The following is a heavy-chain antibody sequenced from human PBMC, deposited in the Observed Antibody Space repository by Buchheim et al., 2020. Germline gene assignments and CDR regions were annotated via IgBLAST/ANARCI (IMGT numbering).Heavy chain of an antibody. D-gene: IGHD1-26*01. CDR3: GRTSGTYSGFDY. CDR2: IRNKANSYTT. J-gene: IGHJ4*02. Sequence: EVQLVESGGGLVQPGGSLRLSCAASGFTFSDHYMDWVRQAPGKGLEWVGRIRNKANSYTTEYAASVKGRFTISRDDSPSSLSLHMNSLKSEDTAVYYCGRTSGTYSGFDYWGQGTL. CDR1: GFTFSDHY. V-gene: IGHV3-72*01.